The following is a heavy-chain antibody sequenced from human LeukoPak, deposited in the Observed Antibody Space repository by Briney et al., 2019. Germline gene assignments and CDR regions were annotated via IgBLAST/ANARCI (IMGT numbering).Heavy chain of an antibody. CDR1: GLSFSSSW. Sequence: HPGGSLRLSCAASGLSFSSSWMNWVRQAPGKGLEWVATIKQAGSEKFYLDSVKGRFTISRDNARNSLYLQMDSLRPEDTAVYYCARDNWYSLDYWGPGTLVTVSS. V-gene: IGHV3-7*01. J-gene: IGHJ4*02. D-gene: IGHD1/OR15-1a*01. CDR3: ARDNWYSLDY. CDR2: IKQAGSEK.